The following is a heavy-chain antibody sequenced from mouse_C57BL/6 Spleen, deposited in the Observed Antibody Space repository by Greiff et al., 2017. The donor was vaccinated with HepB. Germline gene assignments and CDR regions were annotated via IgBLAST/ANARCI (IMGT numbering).Heavy chain of an antibody. V-gene: IGHV1-69*01. CDR2: IDPSDSYT. J-gene: IGHJ2*01. CDR3: ARGDSSVPFDY. CDR1: GYTFTSYW. D-gene: IGHD3-2*02. Sequence: QVQLKQPGAELVMPGASVKLSCKASGYTFTSYWMHWVKQRPGQGLEWIGEIDPSDSYTNYNQKFKGKSTLTVDKSSSTAYMQLSSLTSEDSAVYYCARGDSSVPFDYWGQGTTLTVSS.